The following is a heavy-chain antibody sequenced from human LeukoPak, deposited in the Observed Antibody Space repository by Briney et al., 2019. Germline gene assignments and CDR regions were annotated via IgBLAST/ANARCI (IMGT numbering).Heavy chain of an antibody. D-gene: IGHD6-19*01. CDR3: ARGAPVAGSNNWFDP. Sequence: GASVKVSCKASGYTFTSYGISWVRQAPGQGLEWMGWISPYNGNTNYAQKLQGRVTITTDTSTSTAYMELRSLRSDDTAVYYCARGAPVAGSNNWFDPWGQGTLVTVSS. V-gene: IGHV1-18*01. CDR2: ISPYNGNT. CDR1: GYTFTSYG. J-gene: IGHJ5*02.